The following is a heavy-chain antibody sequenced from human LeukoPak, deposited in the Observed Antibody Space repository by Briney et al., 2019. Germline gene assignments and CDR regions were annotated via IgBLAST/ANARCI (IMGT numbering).Heavy chain of an antibody. CDR3: AKDQGSSVRVVKAGDY. V-gene: IGHV1-18*01. Sequence: ASVRVSCTASGYTFTSYGISWVRQAPGQGLEWMGWIIAYNGNTNYAQKLQGRVTMTTDTSTSTAYMELRSLRSDDTAVYYCAKDQGSSVRVVKAGDYWGQGTLVTVSS. D-gene: IGHD3-10*01. CDR1: GYTFTSYG. J-gene: IGHJ4*02. CDR2: IIAYNGNT.